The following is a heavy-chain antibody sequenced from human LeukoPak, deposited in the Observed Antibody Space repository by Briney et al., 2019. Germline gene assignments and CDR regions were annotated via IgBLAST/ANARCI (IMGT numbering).Heavy chain of an antibody. J-gene: IGHJ4*02. Sequence: SETLSLTCTASGGSISSYYWSWIRQPPGKGLEWIGYIYYSGSTNYNPSLKSRVTISVDTSKNQFSLKLSSVTAADTAVYYCARHMGLGYSYGYPYFDYWGQGTLVTVSS. CDR2: IYYSGST. D-gene: IGHD5-18*01. V-gene: IGHV4-59*08. CDR3: ARHMGLGYSYGYPYFDY. CDR1: GGSISSYY.